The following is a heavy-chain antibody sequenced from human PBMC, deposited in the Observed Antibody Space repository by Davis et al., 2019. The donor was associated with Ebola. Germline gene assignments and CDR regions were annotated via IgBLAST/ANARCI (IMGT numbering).Heavy chain of an antibody. Sequence: GGSLRLSCAASGFTFNNAWLNWVRQAPGKGLEWVSGISENGGTAYYTDSVKGRFTVSRDNSKNTLFLQMTSLRAEDTAVYYCAKVAMVATDYWGQGTLVTVSS. CDR1: GFTFNNAW. CDR2: ISENGGTA. D-gene: IGHD5-12*01. V-gene: IGHV3-23*01. J-gene: IGHJ4*02. CDR3: AKVAMVATDY.